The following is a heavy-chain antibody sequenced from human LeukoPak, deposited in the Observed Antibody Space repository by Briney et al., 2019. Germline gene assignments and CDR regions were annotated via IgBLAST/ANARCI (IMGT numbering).Heavy chain of an antibody. J-gene: IGHJ4*02. D-gene: IGHD5-24*01. CDR2: MNPNSGNT. V-gene: IGHV1-8*02. Sequence: ASVKVSCKASGGTFSSYAISWVRQATGQGLEWMGWMNPNSGNTGYAQKFQGRVTMTRNTSISTAYMELSSLRAEDTAVYYCARFTRDDFNLDYWGQGTLVTVSS. CDR1: GGTFSSYA. CDR3: ARFTRDDFNLDY.